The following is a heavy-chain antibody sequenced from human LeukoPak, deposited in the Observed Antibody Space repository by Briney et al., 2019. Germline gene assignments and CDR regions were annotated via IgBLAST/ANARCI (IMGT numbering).Heavy chain of an antibody. CDR2: FSGTTGKT. V-gene: IGHV3-23*01. CDR1: GLTFSTYI. CDR3: ASRRLYYFDY. J-gene: IGHJ4*02. Sequence: GGSLGLSCVASGLTFSTYIMSWVRQAPGKGLEWVSTFSGTTGKTYYADSVKGRFTISRDNSKNTLYLQINSLKAEDTAVYYCASRRLYYFDYWGQGTLVTVSS.